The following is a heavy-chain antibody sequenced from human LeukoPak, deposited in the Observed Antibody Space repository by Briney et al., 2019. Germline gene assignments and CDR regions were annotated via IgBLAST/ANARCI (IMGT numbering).Heavy chain of an antibody. CDR3: ARAPVRGAVAGVDY. CDR2: VIYVGNNK. J-gene: IGHJ4*02. V-gene: IGHV3-30-3*01. CDR1: GFTFNDYA. Sequence: GGALRLSCAASGFTFNDYAMHWVRQAPGKGLEWVAVVIYVGNNKYYADSVKGRFTVSRDTSRNTVNLQMNSLRGEDTTVYYCARAPVRGAVAGVDYWGQGTLVTLSS. D-gene: IGHD6-19*01.